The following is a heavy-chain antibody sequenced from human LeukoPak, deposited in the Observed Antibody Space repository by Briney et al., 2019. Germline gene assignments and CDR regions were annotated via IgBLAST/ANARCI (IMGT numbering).Heavy chain of an antibody. V-gene: IGHV3-73*01. CDR2: IRSKANTYAT. CDR3: TRHLVDY. J-gene: IGHJ4*02. Sequence: GGSLRLSCAASGFTFSGSAMHWVRQASGKGLEWFGRIRSKANTYATAYAASVKGRFTISRDDSKNTAYLQMNSLQTEDTAVYYCTRHLVDYWGQGTLVTVSS. CDR1: GFTFSGSA.